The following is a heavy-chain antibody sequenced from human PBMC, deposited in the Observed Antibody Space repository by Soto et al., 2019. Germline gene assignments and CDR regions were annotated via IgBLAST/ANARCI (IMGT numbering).Heavy chain of an antibody. D-gene: IGHD3-22*01. Sequence: GSLRLSCAASGFTFSSYAMSWVRQAPGKGLEWVSAISGSGGSTYYADSVKGRFTISRDNSKNTLYLQMNSLRAEDTAVYYCGKAANYASSGHYLPYWGQGSTGTVSA. J-gene: IGHJ4*02. CDR3: GKAANYASSGHYLPY. CDR1: GFTFSSYA. V-gene: IGHV3-23*01. CDR2: ISGSGGST.